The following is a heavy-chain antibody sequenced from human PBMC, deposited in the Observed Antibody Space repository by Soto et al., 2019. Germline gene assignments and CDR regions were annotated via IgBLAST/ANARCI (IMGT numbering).Heavy chain of an antibody. Sequence: GGSLRLSCAASGFTFSSYAMSWVRQAPGKGLEWVSAISGSGVSTYYADSVKGRFTISRDNSKNTLYLQMNSLRAEDTAVYYCAKSPGMYYYDSSGYYHYDYWGQGTLVTVSS. D-gene: IGHD3-22*01. CDR3: AKSPGMYYYDSSGYYHYDY. V-gene: IGHV3-23*01. CDR2: ISGSGVST. CDR1: GFTFSSYA. J-gene: IGHJ4*02.